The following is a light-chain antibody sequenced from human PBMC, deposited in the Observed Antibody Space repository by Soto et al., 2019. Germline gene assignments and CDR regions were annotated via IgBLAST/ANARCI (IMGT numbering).Light chain of an antibody. J-gene: IGKJ4*01. CDR3: QQRGTWTPLS. CDR2: AAS. V-gene: IGKV3-11*01. CDR1: QNIGTN. Sequence: EIVLTQSPATLSLSPGDRAILSCRASQNIGTNLAWYLQRPGQAPRLLIYAASNRASGIPARFSGSGSGTDFNLTIGNLEPEDFAVYYCQQRGTWTPLSFGGGTKVQIK.